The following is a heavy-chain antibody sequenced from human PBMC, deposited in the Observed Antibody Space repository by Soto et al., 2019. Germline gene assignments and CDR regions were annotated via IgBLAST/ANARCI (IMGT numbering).Heavy chain of an antibody. Sequence: QVQLVEAGGGLVKPGGSLTLSCAASGFTFSDYYMTWIRQAPGKGLEWVSSITSGGTKHYADSVKGRFTISRDNAEKSLYLQLNSLRAEDTAVYYCATDPDSSAYYGMDVW. D-gene: IGHD6-19*01. V-gene: IGHV3-11*01. CDR1: GFTFSDYY. J-gene: IGHJ6*01. CDR2: ITSGGTK. CDR3: ATDPDSSAYYGMDV.